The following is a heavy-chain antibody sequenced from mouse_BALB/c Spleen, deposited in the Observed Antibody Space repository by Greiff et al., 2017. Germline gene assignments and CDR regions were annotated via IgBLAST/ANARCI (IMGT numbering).Heavy chain of an antibody. J-gene: IGHJ4*01. CDR2: ISDGGSYT. Sequence: DVMLVESGGGLVKPGGSLKLSCAASGFTFSDYYMYWVRQTPEKRLEWVATISDGGSYTYYPDSVKGRFTISRDNAKNNLYLQMSSLKSEDTAMYYCARVGGLRRDMDYWGQGTSVTVSS. CDR3: ARVGGLRRDMDY. CDR1: GFTFSDYY. D-gene: IGHD2-4*01. V-gene: IGHV5-4*02.